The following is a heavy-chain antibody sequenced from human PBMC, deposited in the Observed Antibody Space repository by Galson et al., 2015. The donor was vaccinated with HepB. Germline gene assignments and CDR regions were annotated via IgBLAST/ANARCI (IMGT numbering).Heavy chain of an antibody. CDR2: ISSSSTYT. CDR3: ARVHDSPDY. V-gene: IGHV3-21*01. J-gene: IGHJ4*02. CDR1: GFTFSRYG. Sequence: LRLSCAVSGFTFSRYGRIWVRQAPGKGLEWVSSISSSSTYTFYADSVKGRFTISRDNAKKSPYLQMNCMRAEDTALYYCARVHDSPDYWGQGTLVTVSS. D-gene: IGHD1-1*01.